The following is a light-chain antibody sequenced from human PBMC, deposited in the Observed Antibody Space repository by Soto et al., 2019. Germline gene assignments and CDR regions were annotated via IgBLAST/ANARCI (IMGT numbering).Light chain of an antibody. Sequence: DIVLTQSPGTLSLSPGDRATLYCRASQSVSSSYLAWYQQKPGQGPRLLIYGASRRATDIPDRFSGSGSGTDFALTITRLEPADFAVYFCQQYDTFPLTFGQGTKVEIQ. CDR2: GAS. CDR3: QQYDTFPLT. V-gene: IGKV3-20*01. J-gene: IGKJ1*01. CDR1: QSVSSSY.